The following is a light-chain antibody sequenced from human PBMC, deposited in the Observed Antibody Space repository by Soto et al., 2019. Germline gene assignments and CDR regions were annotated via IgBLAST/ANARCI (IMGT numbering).Light chain of an antibody. V-gene: IGLV2-14*01. CDR1: SSDVGGYKY. CDR2: EVS. J-gene: IGLJ2*01. CDR3: PSYTSSSTSVI. Sequence: QSVLTQPASVSGSPGQSITISCTGTSSDVGGYKYVSWYQQHPDKAPKLIIFEVSNRPSGISSRFSGSKSGNTASLTISGLQAEDEADYYCPSYTSSSTSVIFGRGTKLTVL.